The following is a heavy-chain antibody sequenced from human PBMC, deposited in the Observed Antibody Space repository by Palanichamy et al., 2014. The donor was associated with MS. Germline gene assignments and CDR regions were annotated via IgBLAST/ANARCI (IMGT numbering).Heavy chain of an antibody. Sequence: EVQLVESGGGLVQPGGSLRLSCAASGFTFSSYWMHWVRQAPGKGLVWVSRINSDGSSTTYADSVKGRFTISRDNAKKTLYLQMNSLRAEDTAVYYCARESYDSSGTDFDYWGQGTLVTVSS. J-gene: IGHJ4*02. CDR1: GFTFSSYW. D-gene: IGHD3-22*01. V-gene: IGHV3-74*03. CDR3: ARESYDSSGTDFDY. CDR2: INSDGSST.